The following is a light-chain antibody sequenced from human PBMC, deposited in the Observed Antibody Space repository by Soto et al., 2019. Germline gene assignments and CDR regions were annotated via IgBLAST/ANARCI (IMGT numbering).Light chain of an antibody. CDR2: DAS. CDR3: QQRSNWPRT. Sequence: ENVLTQSPATLSLSPGERATLSCRASQSVSSYLAWYQQKPGQAPRLLIYDASNRATGTPGRFSGSGSGTDFTLTISSLEPEDFAVYYCQQRSNWPRTLGQGTKVEIK. CDR1: QSVSSY. V-gene: IGKV3-11*01. J-gene: IGKJ1*01.